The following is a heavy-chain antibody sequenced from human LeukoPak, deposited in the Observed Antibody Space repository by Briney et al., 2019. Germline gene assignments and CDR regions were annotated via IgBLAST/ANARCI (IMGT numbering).Heavy chain of an antibody. CDR1: GFTFSSYW. D-gene: IGHD3-22*01. J-gene: IGHJ1*01. CDR3: ARAPSEIGGYYPEYFRH. V-gene: IGHV3-74*01. CDR2: IKGDGNT. Sequence: PGGSLRLSCAASGFTFSSYWRHWVRQAPGKGRVWVSRIKGDGNTNYADSVKGRFTISRDNAKNTVSLQMNSLRAEDTGVYYCARAPSEIGGYYPEYFRHWGQGTLVTVSS.